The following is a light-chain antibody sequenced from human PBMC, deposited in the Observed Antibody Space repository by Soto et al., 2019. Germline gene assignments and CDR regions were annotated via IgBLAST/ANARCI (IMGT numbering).Light chain of an antibody. CDR3: QQYLGSPGIT. CDR2: GAS. J-gene: IGKJ5*01. Sequence: EIVLTQSPGTLSFSPGERATLSCRASQSTYSNFLAWYQQKPGQAPRLLISGASSRATGVPDRFSVSGTGTDFTLTISDVQPEDFAQYYCQQYLGSPGITFGQGTRLEIK. CDR1: QSTYSNF. V-gene: IGKV3-20*01.